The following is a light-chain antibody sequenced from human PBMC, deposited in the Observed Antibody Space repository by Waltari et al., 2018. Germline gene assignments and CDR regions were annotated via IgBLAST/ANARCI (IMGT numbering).Light chain of an antibody. CDR1: SSDVGGYHY. V-gene: IGLV2-14*01. J-gene: IGLJ1*01. CDR2: DVS. Sequence: QSALTPPASVSGSPGQSIPISCPGTSSDVGGYHYVSWYQQHPGKAPKLMIYDVSNRPSGVSNRFSGSKSGNTASLTISGLQAEDEADYYCSSYTSSSTPYVFGTGTKVTVL. CDR3: SSYTSSSTPYV.